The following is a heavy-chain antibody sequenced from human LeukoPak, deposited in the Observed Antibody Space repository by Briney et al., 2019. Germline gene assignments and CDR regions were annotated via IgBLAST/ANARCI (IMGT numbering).Heavy chain of an antibody. J-gene: IGHJ4*02. D-gene: IGHD2-8*01. CDR2: IGSSSSDI. V-gene: IGHV3-21*01. CDR3: ARDPSVRNPRMGRD. CDR1: GFTFRSYC. Sequence: GGSLRLSCVASGFTFRSYCMNWVRQAPGKGLEWVSSIGSSSSDIHYADSVKGRFTISRDNAENSLFLQMNSLRVEDTAIYYCARDPSVRNPRMGRDWGQGTLVTVSS.